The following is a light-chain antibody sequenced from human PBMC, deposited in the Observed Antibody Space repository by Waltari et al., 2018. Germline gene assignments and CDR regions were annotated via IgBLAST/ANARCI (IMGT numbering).Light chain of an antibody. Sequence: QSALTHPRPVSGSPGWSVTTSCTGTSSDDGSYLCVSWYQQRPGEAPKLMIYDLTHRPSGVPDRFSGSKSGNTASLTISGLQAEDEAEYYCCSYADGNTYLFGTGTKVTVL. CDR1: SSDDGSYLC. V-gene: IGLV2-11*01. CDR2: DLT. CDR3: CSYADGNTYL. J-gene: IGLJ1*01.